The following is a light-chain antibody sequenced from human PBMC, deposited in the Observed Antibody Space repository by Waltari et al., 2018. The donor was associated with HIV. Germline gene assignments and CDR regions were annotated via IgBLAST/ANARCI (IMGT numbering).Light chain of an antibody. CDR2: EVS. J-gene: IGLJ1*01. CDR1: RRDVGSYNL. V-gene: IGLV2-23*02. CDR3: CSYAGSSTYV. Sequence: QSALTQPASVSGSPGQSITISCTGTRRDVGSYNLVSWYQQHPGKAPKPMIYEVSKRPSGVSNRFSGSKSGNTASLTISGLQAEDEADYYCCSYAGSSTYVFGTGTKVTVL.